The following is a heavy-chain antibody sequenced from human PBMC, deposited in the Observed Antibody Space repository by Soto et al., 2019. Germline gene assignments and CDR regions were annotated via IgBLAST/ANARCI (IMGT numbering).Heavy chain of an antibody. Sequence: ASVKVSCKTSGDTFTDSSMHWVRQAPGQGLEWMGWINPNSGDTNYAEKFRGRVTMTRDTSIITAYMELTRLKSDDTAVYYCARDLGGYDLYGPDTWGQGTLVTVSS. D-gene: IGHD5-12*01. V-gene: IGHV1-2*02. CDR3: ARDLGGYDLYGPDT. J-gene: IGHJ5*02. CDR1: GDTFTDSS. CDR2: INPNSGDT.